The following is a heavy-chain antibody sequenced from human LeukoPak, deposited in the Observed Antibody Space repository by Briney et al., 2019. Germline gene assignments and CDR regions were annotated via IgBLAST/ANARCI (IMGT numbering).Heavy chain of an antibody. CDR3: ARGAFGMDV. V-gene: IGHV1-69*04. CDR2: IIPILGIA. J-gene: IGHJ6*02. CDR1: GGTFSSYA. Sequence: GASVKVSCKASGGTFSSYAITWVRQAPGQGLEWMGRIIPILGIANYAQKFQGRVTITADKSTSTAYMELSSLRSEDTAVYYCARGAFGMDVWGQGTTVTVSS.